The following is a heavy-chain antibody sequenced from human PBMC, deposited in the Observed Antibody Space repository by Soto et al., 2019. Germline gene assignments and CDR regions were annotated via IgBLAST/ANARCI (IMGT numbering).Heavy chain of an antibody. J-gene: IGHJ4*02. CDR1: GFTFSNYG. CDR3: ARGGGRGVSARLLFDY. V-gene: IGHV3-30-3*01. Sequence: GGAPRISCAGPGFTFSNYGLHWVRQAPRKGLEWVALMSYDGSIKYNADSVKGRFTISRDNSKNTVYLEMNSLRAEDTAVYYCARGGGRGVSARLLFDYWGLGTLVTVSS. D-gene: IGHD2-15*01. CDR2: MSYDGSIK.